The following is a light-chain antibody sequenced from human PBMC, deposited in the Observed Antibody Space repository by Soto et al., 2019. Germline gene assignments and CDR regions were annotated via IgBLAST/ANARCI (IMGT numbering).Light chain of an antibody. J-gene: IGKJ5*01. CDR3: QVAIHSPPWIT. CDR2: GAS. CDR1: QSVSSSY. Sequence: SQDSVSFSKGRRATLSCRASQSVSSSYLAWYQQKPGQAPRLLIYGASSRATGIPARFSGSGSGTEFTLTTRRFEPEGLAVIHCQVAIHSPPWITSAEVTRLEIK. V-gene: IGKV3-20*01.